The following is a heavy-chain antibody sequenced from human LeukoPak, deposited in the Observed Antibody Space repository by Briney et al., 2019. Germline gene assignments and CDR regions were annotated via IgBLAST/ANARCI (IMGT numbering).Heavy chain of an antibody. CDR1: GYTFTGYY. CDR2: INPNSGGT. Sequence: ASVKVSCMASGYTFTGYYMHWVRQAPGQGVAWMGWINPNSGGTNYAQKFQGRVTMTRDTSISTVYMELSRLRSDDTAVYYCARDTADGYKVFDYWGQGTLVTVSS. J-gene: IGHJ4*02. D-gene: IGHD5-24*01. CDR3: ARDTADGYKVFDY. V-gene: IGHV1-2*02.